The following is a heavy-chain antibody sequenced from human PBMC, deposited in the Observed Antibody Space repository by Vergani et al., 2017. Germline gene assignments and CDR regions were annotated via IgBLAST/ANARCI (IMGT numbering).Heavy chain of an antibody. CDR2: IKQDGSEK. J-gene: IGHJ5*02. V-gene: IGHV3-7*01. CDR1: GFTFSSYW. Sequence: EVQLVESGGGLVQPGGSLRLSCAASGFTFSSYWMSWVRQAPGKGLEWVANIKQDGSEKYYVDSVKGRFTISRDNAKNSLYLQMNSLRAEDTAVYYCARDGAHSYSSSWDNNWFDPWGQGTLVTVSS. D-gene: IGHD6-13*01. CDR3: ARDGAHSYSSSWDNNWFDP.